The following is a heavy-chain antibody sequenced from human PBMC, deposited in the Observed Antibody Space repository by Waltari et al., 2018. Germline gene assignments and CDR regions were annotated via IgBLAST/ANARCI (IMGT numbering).Heavy chain of an antibody. Sequence: QVQLVQSGAEVKKPGASVKVSCKASGYTFTSYDINWVRQATGQGLEWMGWMNPNSGNTGYEKKFQGRGTRTRNNSISTAYMELSSLRSEDTAVYYCARVALERYYYYYYGMDVWGQGTTVTVSS. CDR1: GYTFTSYD. D-gene: IGHD1-1*01. V-gene: IGHV1-8*01. CDR3: ARVALERYYYYYYGMDV. J-gene: IGHJ6*02. CDR2: MNPNSGNT.